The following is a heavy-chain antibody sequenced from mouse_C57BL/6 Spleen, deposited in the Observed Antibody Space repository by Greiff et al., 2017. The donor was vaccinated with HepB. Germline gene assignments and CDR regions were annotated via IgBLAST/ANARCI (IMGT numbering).Heavy chain of an antibody. Sequence: QVQLTESGPELVKPGASVKISCKASGYAFSSSWMNWVKQRPGKGLEWIGRIYPGDGDTNYNGKFKGKATLTADKSSSTAYRQLSSLTSEDSAVYCWARVGGDGGGGQGTLVTVSA. J-gene: IGHJ3*01. CDR1: GYAFSSSW. D-gene: IGHD3-3*01. CDR3: ARVGGDGG. CDR2: IYPGDGDT. V-gene: IGHV1-82*01.